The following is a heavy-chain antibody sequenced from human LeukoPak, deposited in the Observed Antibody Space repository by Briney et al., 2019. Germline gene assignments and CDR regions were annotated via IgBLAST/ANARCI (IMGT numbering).Heavy chain of an antibody. Sequence: SETLSLTCAVYGGSFSGYYWCWIRQPPGKGLEWIGEINHSGSTNYNPPLTSRVTISIDTSKNQFSLKRSSVTAADTAVYYCARLEGATTPDWGQGTLVTVSS. J-gene: IGHJ4*02. CDR1: GGSFSGYY. V-gene: IGHV4-34*01. CDR2: INHSGST. CDR3: ARLEGATTPD. D-gene: IGHD1-26*01.